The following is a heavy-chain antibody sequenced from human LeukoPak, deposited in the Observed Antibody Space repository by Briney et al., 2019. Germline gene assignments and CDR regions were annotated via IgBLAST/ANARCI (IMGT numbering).Heavy chain of an antibody. D-gene: IGHD3-16*01. CDR2: INQDGSEK. J-gene: IGHJ6*02. CDR1: GFTFSSYW. V-gene: IGHV3-7*01. Sequence: GGSLRLSCAASGFTFSSYWMTWVRQVPGKGLEWVANINQDGSEKNYVDSVKGRFTISRDNAKNSLYLQMNSLRAEDTAVYYCATYTRWVAGDVWGQGTTVTVSS. CDR3: ATYTRWVAGDV.